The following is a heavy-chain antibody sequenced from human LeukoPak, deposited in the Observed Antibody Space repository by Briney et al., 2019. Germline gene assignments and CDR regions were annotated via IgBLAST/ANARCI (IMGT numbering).Heavy chain of an antibody. J-gene: IGHJ4*02. V-gene: IGHV1-2*02. CDR2: INPNSGGT. CDR1: GYTFTGYY. CDR3: ARAQYSGSYYPIDY. Sequence: ASVKVSCKASGYTFTGYYMHWVRQAPGQGLEWMGWINPNSGGTNYAQKVQGRVTMTRDTSISTAYMELSRLRSDDTAVYYCARAQYSGSYYPIDYWGQGTLVTVSS. D-gene: IGHD1-26*01.